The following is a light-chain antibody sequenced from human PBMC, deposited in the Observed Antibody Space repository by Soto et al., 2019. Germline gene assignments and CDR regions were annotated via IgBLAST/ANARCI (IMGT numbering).Light chain of an antibody. CDR2: FAS. CDR1: QSVSTN. CDR3: QQYKTYSWT. Sequence: VMTQSPATLSVSPGERAALSCRASQSVSTNLAWYQQKPGQPPRLLIYFASTRATAVPARFTAGGSGTEFTLTISSLQPDDFATYYCQQYKTYSWTFGQGTKVEIK. V-gene: IGKV3-15*01. J-gene: IGKJ1*01.